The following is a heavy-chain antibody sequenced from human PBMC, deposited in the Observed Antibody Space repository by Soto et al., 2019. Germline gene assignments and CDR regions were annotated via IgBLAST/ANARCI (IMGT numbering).Heavy chain of an antibody. CDR3: ARPLYFYGSGSYPWFDP. D-gene: IGHD3-10*01. CDR1: GASVSTGC. J-gene: IGHJ5*02. CDR2: MYFGGSF. Sequence: SETLSLTCTVSGASVSTGCWSWIRQPPGKGLEWIGFMYFGGSFNYNPSLTSRATISVDTSKNQFSLKLSSVTAADTAVYYCARPLYFYGSGSYPWFDPWGQGTLVTVSS. V-gene: IGHV4-59*08.